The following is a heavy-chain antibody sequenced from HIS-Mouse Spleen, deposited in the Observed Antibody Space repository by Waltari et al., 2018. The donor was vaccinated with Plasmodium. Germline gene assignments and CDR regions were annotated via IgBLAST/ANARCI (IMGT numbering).Heavy chain of an antibody. J-gene: IGHJ4*02. D-gene: IGHD3-3*01. V-gene: IGHV4-39*01. CDR2: IYYSGST. CDR3: ARQLAYYDFWSGYSRGYYFDY. Sequence: QLQLQESGPGLVKPSETLSLTCTVSGGSISSSSYYWGWIRQPPGKGLEWIGSIYYSGSTDYNPSLKSRVTISVDTSKNQFSLKLSSVTAADTAVYYCARQLAYYDFWSGYSRGYYFDYWGQGTLVTVSS. CDR1: GGSISSSSYY.